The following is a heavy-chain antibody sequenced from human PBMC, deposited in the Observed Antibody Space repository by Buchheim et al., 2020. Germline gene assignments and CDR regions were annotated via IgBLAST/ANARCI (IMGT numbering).Heavy chain of an antibody. Sequence: QVHLEESGGGVVQPGGSLRLSCAASGFIFSSYSMHWVRQVPGKGLEWVAIVWYDGRNEYHADSVKGRFTISRDNSKNTLYLQMNSLRAEDTAVYYCAKDRFWGLGESHFDYWGQGTL. CDR1: GFIFSSYS. CDR2: VWYDGRNE. CDR3: AKDRFWGLGESHFDY. J-gene: IGHJ4*02. V-gene: IGHV3-30*02. D-gene: IGHD3-10*01.